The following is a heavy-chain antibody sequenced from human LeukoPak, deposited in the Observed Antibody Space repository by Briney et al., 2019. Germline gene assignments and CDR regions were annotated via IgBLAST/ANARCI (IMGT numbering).Heavy chain of an antibody. Sequence: PGGSLRLSCAASGFTLSGHWMHWFRQPPGKGLAWVSRNKYDGSESYYADSVKGRFTISRDNAKNTLYLQMNSLRVEDTAVYYCANSDWFDPWGQGTLVTVSS. J-gene: IGHJ5*02. CDR2: NKYDGSES. CDR1: GFTLSGHW. D-gene: IGHD1-26*01. V-gene: IGHV3-74*01. CDR3: ANSDWFDP.